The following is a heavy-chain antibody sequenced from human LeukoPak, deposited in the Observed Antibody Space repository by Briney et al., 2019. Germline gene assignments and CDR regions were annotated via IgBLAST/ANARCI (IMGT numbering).Heavy chain of an antibody. Sequence: SETLSLTCAVYGGSFSGYYWSWIRQPPGKGLEWIGEINHSGSTNYNPSLTSRVTISVDTSKNKFSLKLSSVTAADTAVYYCAGRGFDSSSPTPFQLGGEGTGVTVSS. CDR3: AGRGFDSSSPTPFQL. D-gene: IGHD6-13*01. CDR1: GGSFSGYY. CDR2: INHSGST. J-gene: IGHJ1*01. V-gene: IGHV4-34*01.